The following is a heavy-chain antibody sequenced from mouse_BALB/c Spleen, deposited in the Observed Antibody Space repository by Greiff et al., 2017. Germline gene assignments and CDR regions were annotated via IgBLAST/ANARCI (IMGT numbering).Heavy chain of an antibody. Sequence: LVESGPGLVAPSQSLSITCTVSGFSLTSNGVHWVRQPPGKGLEWLGVIWAGGSTNYNSALLSRLSISKDNSKSQVYLKMNSLQTDDTAMYYCARGGYRYDVAYFDVWGAGTTVTVSS. CDR3: ARGGYRYDVAYFDV. V-gene: IGHV2-9*02. CDR1: GFSLTSNG. D-gene: IGHD2-14*01. CDR2: IWAGGST. J-gene: IGHJ1*01.